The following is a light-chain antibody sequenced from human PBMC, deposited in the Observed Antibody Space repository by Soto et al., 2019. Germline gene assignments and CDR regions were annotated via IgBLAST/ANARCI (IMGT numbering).Light chain of an antibody. CDR1: QSVLYSSNNKNY. Sequence: DIVMTQSPDSLAVSLGERATINCKSSQSVLYSSNNKNYLAWYQQKPGQPPKLLIYWASTRESGVPDRFSGRGSGTDFNLTISSLQAEDVVVYYGHQCYSSPQTFGQGTKVEIK. CDR2: WAS. V-gene: IGKV4-1*01. J-gene: IGKJ1*01. CDR3: HQCYSSPQT.